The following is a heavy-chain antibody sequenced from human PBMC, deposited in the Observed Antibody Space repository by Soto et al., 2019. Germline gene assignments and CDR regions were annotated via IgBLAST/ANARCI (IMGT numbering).Heavy chain of an antibody. J-gene: IGHJ4*02. CDR1: GFTFSSYS. CDR3: ARDSDDSSGYYILGVYYFDY. V-gene: IGHV3-48*01. Sequence: EVQLVESGGGLVQPGGSLRLSCAASGFTFSSYSMNWVRQAPGKGLEWVSYISSSSSTIYYADSVKGRFTISRDNAKNSLYLQMNSLRAEDSAVYYCARDSDDSSGYYILGVYYFDYWGQGTLVTVSS. CDR2: ISSSSSTI. D-gene: IGHD3-22*01.